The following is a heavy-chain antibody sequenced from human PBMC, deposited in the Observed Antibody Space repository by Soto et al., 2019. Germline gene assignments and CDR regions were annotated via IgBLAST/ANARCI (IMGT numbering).Heavy chain of an antibody. J-gene: IGHJ5*02. CDR2: IYYTGNT. Sequence: SETLSLTGTGTGGSISTYYWSWIRQPPGKGLEWIGHIYYTGNTNYNPSLKSRVTISVDTSTNRFSLRLRSVTAADTAVYYCAREGVTTSWGQGTLVTVSS. D-gene: IGHD3-22*01. CDR1: GGSISTYY. V-gene: IGHV4-59*13. CDR3: AREGVTTS.